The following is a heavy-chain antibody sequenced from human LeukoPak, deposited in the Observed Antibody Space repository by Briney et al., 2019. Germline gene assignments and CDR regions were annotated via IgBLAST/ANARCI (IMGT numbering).Heavy chain of an antibody. Sequence: GGSLRLSCAASGFTFSSYSMNWVRQAPGKGLEWVSYISSSGSTIYYADSVKGRFTISRDNAKNSLYLQMNSLRAEDTAVYYCAGLTMVRGDNWFDPWGQGTLVTVSS. D-gene: IGHD3-10*01. CDR1: GFTFSSYS. CDR2: ISSSGSTI. CDR3: AGLTMVRGDNWFDP. V-gene: IGHV3-48*04. J-gene: IGHJ5*02.